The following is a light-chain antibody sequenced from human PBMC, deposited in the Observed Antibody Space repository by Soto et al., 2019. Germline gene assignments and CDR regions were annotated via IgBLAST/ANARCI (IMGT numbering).Light chain of an antibody. CDR2: GAS. CDR3: QQYNNWLIT. V-gene: IGKV3-15*01. CDR1: QSVSSN. Sequence: EIVMTQSPATLSVSPGERATLSCRASQSVSSNLAWYQQKPGQAPRLLIYGASTRATGIPARFSGSGSGTEFTLTISSRQSEDFAVYYCQQYNNWLITFGQGTRLGIK. J-gene: IGKJ5*01.